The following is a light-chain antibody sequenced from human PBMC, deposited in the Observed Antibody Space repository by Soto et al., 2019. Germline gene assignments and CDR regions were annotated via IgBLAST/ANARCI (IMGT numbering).Light chain of an antibody. CDR3: QQYESLPLT. CDR2: AAS. CDR1: QSISTY. V-gene: IGKV1-33*01. J-gene: IGKJ5*01. Sequence: DIQMTQSPSSLSASVGDRVTITCRASQSISTYLNWYQYKPGKAHKXLIYAASSLQSGVPSRFSGICSGTDGTFTISSLQPEDCETYDCQQYESLPLTFGQGTRLEIK.